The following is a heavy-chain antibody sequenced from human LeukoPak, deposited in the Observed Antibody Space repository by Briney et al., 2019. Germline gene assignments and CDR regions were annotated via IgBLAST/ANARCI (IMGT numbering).Heavy chain of an antibody. V-gene: IGHV3-49*04. CDR3: TRDRGYSYGYSDY. D-gene: IGHD5-18*01. CDR1: GFTFDDYA. CDR2: IRSKAYGGTT. Sequence: PGGSLRLSCAASGFTFDDYAMHWVRQAPGKGLEWVGFIRSKAYGGTTEYAASVKGRFTISRDDSKSIAYLQMNSLKTEDTAVYYCTRDRGYSYGYSDYWGQGTLVTVSP. J-gene: IGHJ4*02.